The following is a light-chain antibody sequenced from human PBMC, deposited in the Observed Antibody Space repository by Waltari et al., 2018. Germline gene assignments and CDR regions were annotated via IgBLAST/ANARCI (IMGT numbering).Light chain of an antibody. CDR1: QGIISF. V-gene: IGKV1-8*01. J-gene: IGKJ1*01. CDR2: AAS. CDR3: QQYYSYPQT. Sequence: IRITQSPSSLSASTGDRFTITFRASQGIISFLAWYQQKPGKAPKLLIYAASTLQSGVPSRCSGSGSGTDFTLTISCLQSEDFATYYCQQYYSYPQTFGQGTKVEIK.